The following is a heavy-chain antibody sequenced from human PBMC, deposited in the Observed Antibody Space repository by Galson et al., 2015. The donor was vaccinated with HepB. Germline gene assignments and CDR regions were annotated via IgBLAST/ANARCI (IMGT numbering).Heavy chain of an antibody. CDR2: IIPILGIA. D-gene: IGHD6-13*01. J-gene: IGHJ5*02. CDR1: GYTFTGYY. V-gene: IGHV1-69*02. CDR3: AMTLAAAGRGWFDP. Sequence: SVKVSCKASGYTFTGYYMHWVRQAPGQGLEWMGRIIPILGIANYAQKFQGRVTITADKSTSTAYMELSSLRSEDTAVYYCAMTLAAAGRGWFDPWGQGTLVTVSS.